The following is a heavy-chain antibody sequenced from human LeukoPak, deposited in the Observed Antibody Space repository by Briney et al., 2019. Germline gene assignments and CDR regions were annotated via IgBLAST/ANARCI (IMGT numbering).Heavy chain of an antibody. CDR3: ARQGLYCSGGSCYTGWFDP. J-gene: IGHJ5*02. Sequence: PSETLSLTCTVSGGSISSYYWSWIRQPPGKGLEWIGYIYYSGSTNYNPSLKSRVTISVDTSKNQFSLKLSSVTAADTAVYYCARQGLYCSGGSCYTGWFDPWGQGTLVTVSA. D-gene: IGHD2-15*01. CDR2: IYYSGST. V-gene: IGHV4-59*01. CDR1: GGSISSYY.